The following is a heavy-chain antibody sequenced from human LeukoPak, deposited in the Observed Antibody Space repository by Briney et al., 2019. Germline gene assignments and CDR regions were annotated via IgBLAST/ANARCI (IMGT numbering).Heavy chain of an antibody. D-gene: IGHD1-26*01. CDR1: GSTFSSYE. J-gene: IGHJ4*02. CDR3: ARDQGGSSNVNFDY. Sequence: PGGSLRLSCAASGSTFSSYEMNWVRQAPGKGLEWVSYISSSGSTIYYADSVKGRFTISRDNAKNSLYLQMNSLRAEDTAVYYCARDQGGSSNVNFDYWGQGTLVTVSS. CDR2: ISSSGSTI. V-gene: IGHV3-48*03.